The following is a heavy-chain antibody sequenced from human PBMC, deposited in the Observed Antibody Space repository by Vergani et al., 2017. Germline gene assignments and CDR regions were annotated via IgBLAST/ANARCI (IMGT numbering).Heavy chain of an antibody. D-gene: IGHD3-10*01. CDR1: GYSISSGYY. J-gene: IGHJ5*02. V-gene: IGHV4-38-2*02. Sequence: QVQLQESGPGLVKPSETLSLTCTVSGYSISSGYYWGWIRQPPGKGLEWIGSIYHSGSTYYNPSLKSRVTISVDTSKNQFSLKLSSVTAADTAVYYCARDLPWFGETLEDWFDPWGQGTLVTVSS. CDR3: ARDLPWFGETLEDWFDP. CDR2: IYHSGST.